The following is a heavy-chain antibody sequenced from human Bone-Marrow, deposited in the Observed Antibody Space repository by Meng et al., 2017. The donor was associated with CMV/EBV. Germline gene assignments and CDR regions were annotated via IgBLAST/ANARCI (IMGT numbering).Heavy chain of an antibody. J-gene: IGHJ6*02. D-gene: IGHD2-2*01. CDR3: ARDLEGFLPAAINYYGMDV. V-gene: IGHV3-30*04. Sequence: GESLKISCAASGFTFSSYAMHWVRQAPGKGLEWVAVISYDGSNKYYADSVKGRFTISRDNSKNTLYLQMNSLRAEDTAVYYCARDLEGFLPAAINYYGMDVWGQGTTVTVSS. CDR2: ISYDGSNK. CDR1: GFTFSSYA.